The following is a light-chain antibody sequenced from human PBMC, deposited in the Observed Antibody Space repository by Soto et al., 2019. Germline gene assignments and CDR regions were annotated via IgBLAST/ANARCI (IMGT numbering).Light chain of an antibody. CDR1: QSVTSN. J-gene: IGKJ3*01. V-gene: IGKV3-15*01. Sequence: EIVMTQSPATLSVSPGERATLSCRASQSVTSNLAWYQQKPGQAPRFLIYGASTRATGIPARFSGSGSRTAFTLTISSLQSEDFAVYYCQQYNNWPFTFGPGTKVDFK. CDR3: QQYNNWPFT. CDR2: GAS.